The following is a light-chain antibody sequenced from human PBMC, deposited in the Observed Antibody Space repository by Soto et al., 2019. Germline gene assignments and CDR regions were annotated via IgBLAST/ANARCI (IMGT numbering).Light chain of an antibody. Sequence: EIVMTQSPATLSVSPGERATLSCRASQSVNSDLAWYQQKPGQAPRLLIYGASTRATGLPARFSGSGSGAEFTLTISSLQSEDFAVYYCQQYNNWPLTLGQGTKVEIK. CDR2: GAS. V-gene: IGKV3-15*01. CDR3: QQYNNWPLT. J-gene: IGKJ1*01. CDR1: QSVNSD.